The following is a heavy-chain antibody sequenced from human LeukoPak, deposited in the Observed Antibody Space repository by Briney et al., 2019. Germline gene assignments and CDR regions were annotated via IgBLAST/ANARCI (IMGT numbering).Heavy chain of an antibody. CDR3: ARDQGGSFDY. Sequence: SVKVSCKASLDTFSSYASSWVRQAPGQGLEWMGGSIPIFGTANYAQKFQGRVTITTDESTSTAYMELSSLRSEDTAVYYCARDQGGSFDYWGQGTLVTVSS. D-gene: IGHD3-16*01. J-gene: IGHJ4*02. V-gene: IGHV1-69*05. CDR1: LDTFSSYA. CDR2: SIPIFGTA.